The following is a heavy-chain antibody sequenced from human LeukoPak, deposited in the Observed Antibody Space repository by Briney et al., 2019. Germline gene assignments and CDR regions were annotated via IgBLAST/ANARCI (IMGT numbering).Heavy chain of an antibody. CDR3: ARDKEGGSNDH. CDR2: IKEDGREK. J-gene: IGHJ4*02. V-gene: IGHV3-7*01. CDR1: GFTFSSYG. D-gene: IGHD2-15*01. Sequence: PGGSLRLSCAASGFTFSSYGMHWVRQAPGKGLEWVANIKEDGREKKYVDSLKDRFTISRDNTKNSVYLQMSGLRVDDTAIYYCARDKEGGSNDHWGQGTLVTVSS.